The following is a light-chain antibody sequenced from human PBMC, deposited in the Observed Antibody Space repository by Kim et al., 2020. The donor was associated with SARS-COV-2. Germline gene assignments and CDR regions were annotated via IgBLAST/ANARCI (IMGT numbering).Light chain of an antibody. Sequence: APGKTDRITCEGNNIGSKSVHWYQQKPGQAPVLVIYYDSDRPSGIPERFSGSNSGNTATLTISRVEAGDEADYYCQVWDSSSDHPVFGGGTQLTVL. J-gene: IGLJ2*01. V-gene: IGLV3-21*04. CDR1: NIGSKS. CDR3: QVWDSSSDHPV. CDR2: YDS.